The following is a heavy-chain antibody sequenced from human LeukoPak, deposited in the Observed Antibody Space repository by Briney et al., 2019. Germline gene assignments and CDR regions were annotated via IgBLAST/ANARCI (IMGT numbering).Heavy chain of an antibody. J-gene: IGHJ4*02. D-gene: IGHD3-3*01. CDR1: GFTFSSYA. Sequence: GGSLRLSCAASGFTFSSYAMSWVRQAPGKGLEWVSAISGSGGSTYYADSVKGRFTISRDNSKNTLYLQMNSLRAEDTAVYYCAKDLYLSVLRFLERPGPPPFYYFDYWGQGTLVTVPS. CDR3: AKDLYLSVLRFLERPGPPPFYYFDY. CDR2: ISGSGGST. V-gene: IGHV3-23*01.